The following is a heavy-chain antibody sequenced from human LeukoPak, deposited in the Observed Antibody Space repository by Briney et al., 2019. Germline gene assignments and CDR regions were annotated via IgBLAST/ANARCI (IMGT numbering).Heavy chain of an antibody. D-gene: IGHD3-22*01. CDR1: GYTLTSYY. V-gene: IGHV1-2*02. Sequence: ASVTVSCKVAGYTLTSYYIDWVRQTHGQGSEWMGWINPKKSNTNYAQTMEGGVTMTRDTSISTTYLELSSLRSDVTAVYYCARRFGRYESNGFYYGGFDYWGQGALVTVSS. CDR2: INPKKSNT. J-gene: IGHJ4*02. CDR3: ARRFGRYESNGFYYGGFDY.